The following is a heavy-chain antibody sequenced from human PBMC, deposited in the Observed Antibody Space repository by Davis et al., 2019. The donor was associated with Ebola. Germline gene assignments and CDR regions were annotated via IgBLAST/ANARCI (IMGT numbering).Heavy chain of an antibody. V-gene: IGHV3-53*04. Sequence: GESLKISCAASGFTVSSNYMSWVRQAPGKGLEWVSVIYSGGSTYYADSVKGRFTISRHNSKNTLYLQMNSLRAEDTAVYYCARESNYGSGSFGAFDIWGQGTMVTVSS. CDR3: ARESNYGSGSFGAFDI. D-gene: IGHD3-10*01. CDR2: IYSGGST. CDR1: GFTVSSNY. J-gene: IGHJ3*02.